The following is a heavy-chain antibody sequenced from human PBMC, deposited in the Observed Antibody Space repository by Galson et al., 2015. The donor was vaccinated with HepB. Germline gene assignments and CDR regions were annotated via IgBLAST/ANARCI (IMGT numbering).Heavy chain of an antibody. CDR2: INWDGDST. Sequence: SLRLSCAASGFTFDDYTMHWVRQAPGKGLEWVSLINWDGDSTFYADSVKGRLTISRDNSKNSLYLQMNSLRTEDSALYYRTKDTSSGWSGGYFDYWGQGTLVTVSS. J-gene: IGHJ4*02. CDR1: GFTFDDYT. D-gene: IGHD6-19*01. CDR3: TKDTSSGWSGGYFDY. V-gene: IGHV3-43*01.